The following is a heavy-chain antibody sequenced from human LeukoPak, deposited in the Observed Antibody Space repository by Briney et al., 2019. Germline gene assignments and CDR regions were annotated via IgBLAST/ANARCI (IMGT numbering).Heavy chain of an antibody. CDR1: GVSFSSFY. Sequence: SETLSLTCAVYGVSFSSFYWNWIRQPPGKGLEWIGEINHSGSTNYNPSLKSRVTISVNTSKNQFSLNLSSVTAADTAVYYCANRRDGYNSWGQGTLVTVSS. J-gene: IGHJ4*02. D-gene: IGHD5-24*01. CDR2: INHSGST. V-gene: IGHV4-34*01. CDR3: ANRRDGYNS.